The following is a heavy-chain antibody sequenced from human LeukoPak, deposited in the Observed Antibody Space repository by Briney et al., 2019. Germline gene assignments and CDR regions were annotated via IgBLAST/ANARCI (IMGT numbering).Heavy chain of an antibody. J-gene: IGHJ6*02. Sequence: PSETLSLTCAVYGGSFSGYYWSWIRQPPGKGLEWIGEINHSGSTNYNPSLKSRVTISVDTSKNQFSLKLSSVTAADTAVYYCARAAYYDILTGYYGPYYYYGMDVWGQGTTVTVSS. V-gene: IGHV4-34*01. CDR2: INHSGST. D-gene: IGHD3-9*01. CDR3: ARAAYYDILTGYYGPYYYYGMDV. CDR1: GGSFSGYY.